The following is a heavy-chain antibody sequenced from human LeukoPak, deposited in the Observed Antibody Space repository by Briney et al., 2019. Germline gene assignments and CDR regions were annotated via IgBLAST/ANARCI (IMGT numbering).Heavy chain of an antibody. CDR1: GGSINTYY. J-gene: IGHJ4*02. Sequence: PSEALSLTCTVSGGSINTYYWSWIRQPPGKGLDWIGYISYSGNTNYNSSLKSRITMSVDTSRNQFSLRLSSVTAADTAVYYCARLSSGFYFDYWGRGTLVTVSS. CDR3: ARLSSGFYFDY. CDR2: ISYSGNT. D-gene: IGHD3-22*01. V-gene: IGHV4-59*01.